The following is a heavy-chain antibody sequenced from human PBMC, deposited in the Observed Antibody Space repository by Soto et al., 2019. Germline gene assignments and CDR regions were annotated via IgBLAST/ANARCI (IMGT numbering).Heavy chain of an antibody. Sequence: EVQLVESGGGLVKPGGSLRLSCAASGFTFSNAWMNWVRQAPGKGLEWVGRIKSKTDGGTTDYAAPVKGRFTISRDDSKNTLYLQMNSLKTEDTAVYYCTMRDCTNGVCYKARDRDAFDIWGQGTMVTVSS. V-gene: IGHV3-15*07. CDR2: IKSKTDGGTT. CDR3: TMRDCTNGVCYKARDRDAFDI. CDR1: GFTFSNAW. D-gene: IGHD2-8*01. J-gene: IGHJ3*02.